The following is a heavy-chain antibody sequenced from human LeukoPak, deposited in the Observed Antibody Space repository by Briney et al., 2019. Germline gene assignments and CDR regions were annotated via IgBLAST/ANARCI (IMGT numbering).Heavy chain of an antibody. V-gene: IGHV4-59*01. Sequence: PSETLSLTCSVSDGSINSYYWNWIRRPPGQGLEWIGYIYYNGNTNYSPSLKSRVTTSVDTSKNLFSLKVSSVTAADTAVYYCARGRSNYYGMDVWGQGTTVTVSS. CDR3: ARGRSNYYGMDV. J-gene: IGHJ6*02. D-gene: IGHD1-26*01. CDR2: IYYNGNT. CDR1: DGSINSYY.